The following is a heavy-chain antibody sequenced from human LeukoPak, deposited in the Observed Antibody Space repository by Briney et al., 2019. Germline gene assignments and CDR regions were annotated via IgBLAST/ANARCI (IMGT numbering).Heavy chain of an antibody. D-gene: IGHD7-27*01. CDR1: GFTFSSYA. V-gene: IGHV3-23*01. J-gene: IGHJ2*01. CDR3: AKDRLKLGHWYFDL. CDR2: ISGSGGST. Sequence: SGGSLRLSCAASGFTFSSYAMSWVRQAPGKGLEWVSAISGSGGSTYYADSVKGRFTIPRDNSKNTLYLQMNSLRAEDTAVYYCAKDRLKLGHWYFDLWGRGTLVTVSS.